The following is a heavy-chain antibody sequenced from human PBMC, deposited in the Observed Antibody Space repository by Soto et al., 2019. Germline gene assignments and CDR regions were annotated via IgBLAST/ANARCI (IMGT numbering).Heavy chain of an antibody. CDR2: ISDSGRIT. Sequence: QVHLEESGGALVKPGGSLRLSCTASGFTFSDYYMSWIRQAPGKGLEWVSDISDSGRITHHADSVEGRFTISRDNAENSLYLQMNSLRPEDSAIYYCARDHGGGGLTHEDWAQGTLVTVSS. CDR3: ARDHGGGGLTHED. D-gene: IGHD3-16*01. J-gene: IGHJ4*02. V-gene: IGHV3-11*01. CDR1: GFTFSDYY.